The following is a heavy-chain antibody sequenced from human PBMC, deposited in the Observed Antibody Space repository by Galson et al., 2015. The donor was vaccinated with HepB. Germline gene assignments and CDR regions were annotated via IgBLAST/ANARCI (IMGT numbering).Heavy chain of an antibody. CDR3: AKGEYSSSSSHFDY. Sequence: SLRLSCAASGFTFSSYSMNWVRQAPGKGLEWVSYISSSSSTIFYADSVKGRFSDSRDNAQNSLYLQMNSLRAEDTAVYYCAKGEYSSSSSHFDYWGQGTLVTVSS. J-gene: IGHJ4*02. CDR2: ISSSSSTI. D-gene: IGHD6-6*01. V-gene: IGHV3-48*01. CDR1: GFTFSSYS.